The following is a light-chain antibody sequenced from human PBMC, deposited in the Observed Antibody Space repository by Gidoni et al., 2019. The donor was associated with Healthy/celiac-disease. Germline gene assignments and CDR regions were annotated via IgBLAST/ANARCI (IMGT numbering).Light chain of an antibody. V-gene: IGKV3-11*01. J-gene: IGKJ4*01. CDR3: QQRSNWQS. CDR1: QSVSSY. CDR2: DAS. Sequence: IVLTQSPATLSLSPGESATLSCRASQSVSSYLAWYQQKPGQAPRLLIYDASNRATGIPARFSGSGSGTDFTLTISSLEPEDFAVYYCQQRSNWQSFGGGTKVEIK.